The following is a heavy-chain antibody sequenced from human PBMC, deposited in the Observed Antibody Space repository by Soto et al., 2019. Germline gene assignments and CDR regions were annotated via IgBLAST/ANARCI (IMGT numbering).Heavy chain of an antibody. J-gene: IGHJ4*02. D-gene: IGHD6-19*01. CDR2: IYDTGST. Sequence: QVQLQESGPGLVKPSETLSLTCSVSGGSISGYYWSWIRQPPGKGLEWIGYIYDTGSTKDNPSLKSRVTISIDTSKNQFSLRLGSVTAADTAVYYCAREQWLVRGVFDYWGQGTLVTVSS. CDR3: AREQWLVRGVFDY. V-gene: IGHV4-59*01. CDR1: GGSISGYY.